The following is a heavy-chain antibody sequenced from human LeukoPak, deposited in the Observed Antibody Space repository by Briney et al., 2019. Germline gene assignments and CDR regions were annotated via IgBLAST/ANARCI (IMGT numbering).Heavy chain of an antibody. Sequence: GGSLRLSCAASGFTFSSYAMHWVRQAPGKGLEWVAVISYDGSNKYYADSVKGRLTISRDNAKKSLYLQMNSLRAEDTAVYYCARGKITMIVGPFDYWGQGTLVTVSS. J-gene: IGHJ4*02. CDR2: ISYDGSNK. CDR1: GFTFSSYA. V-gene: IGHV3-30*04. CDR3: ARGKITMIVGPFDY. D-gene: IGHD3-22*01.